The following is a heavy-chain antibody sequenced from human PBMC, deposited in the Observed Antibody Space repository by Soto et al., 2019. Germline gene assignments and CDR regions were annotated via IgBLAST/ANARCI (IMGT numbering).Heavy chain of an antibody. D-gene: IGHD6-6*01. V-gene: IGHV3-11*06. Sequence: GGSLRLSCAASGFTFRDYYMSWIRQAPGKGLEWVSYISSTGSYAKYADSVKGRFTISRDNAKNSLYLQMNSLRAEDTAVYYCSRDSSITPRPLDYWGQGTPVTVSS. CDR3: SRDSSITPRPLDY. CDR2: ISSTGSYA. CDR1: GFTFRDYY. J-gene: IGHJ4*02.